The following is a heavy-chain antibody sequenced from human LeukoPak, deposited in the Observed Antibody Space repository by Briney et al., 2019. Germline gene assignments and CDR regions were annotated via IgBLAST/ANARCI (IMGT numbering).Heavy chain of an antibody. D-gene: IGHD3-3*01. CDR2: ITNAGDT. V-gene: IGHV3-13*01. Sequence: GGSLRLSCAASGFTFSSYDMHWVRQVIGKGLEWVSGITNAGDTYYPASVKGRFTISRDNAKNSLYLQMNSLRAEDTALYYCAKDRNYDFWSGFHYWGQGTLVTVSS. CDR1: GFTFSSYD. J-gene: IGHJ4*02. CDR3: AKDRNYDFWSGFHY.